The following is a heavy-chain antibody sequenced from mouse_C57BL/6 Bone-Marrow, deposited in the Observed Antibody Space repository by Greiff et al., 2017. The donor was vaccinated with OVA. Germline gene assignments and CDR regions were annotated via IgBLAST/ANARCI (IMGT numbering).Heavy chain of an antibody. D-gene: IGHD1-1*01. CDR2: IYPRSGNT. Sequence: VQLQQSGAELARPGASVKLSCKASGYTFTSYGISWVKQRTGQGLEWIGGIYPRSGNTYYNEKFKGKATLTADKSSSTAYIELRSLTSEDSAVYFCARSGGSYYYAMDYWGQGTSVTVSS. CDR1: GYTFTSYG. CDR3: ARSGGSYYYAMDY. V-gene: IGHV1-81*01. J-gene: IGHJ4*01.